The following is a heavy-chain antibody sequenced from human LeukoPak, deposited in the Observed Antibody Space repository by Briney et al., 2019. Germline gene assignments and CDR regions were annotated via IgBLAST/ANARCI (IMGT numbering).Heavy chain of an antibody. CDR2: IYSGGST. Sequence: GGSLRLSWAASGFAVSSNYMSWVRQAPGKGLEWVSVIYSGGSTYYADSVKGRFTISRDNSKNTLYLQMNSLRAEDTALYYCARDKSSGYYYFDYWGQGSLVTVSS. CDR3: ARDKSSGYYYFDY. D-gene: IGHD3-22*01. V-gene: IGHV3-53*01. J-gene: IGHJ4*02. CDR1: GFAVSSNY.